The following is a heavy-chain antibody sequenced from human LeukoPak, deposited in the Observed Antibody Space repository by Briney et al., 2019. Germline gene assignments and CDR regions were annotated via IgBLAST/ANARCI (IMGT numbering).Heavy chain of an antibody. CDR1: GYTFSDYF. CDR3: ARGMAVGGTKIGFDY. J-gene: IGHJ4*02. Sequence: ASVKVSCKPSGYTFSDYFIHWVRQAPGQGLEWMGWINPCSGVTNSAQKFQGRVTMTTDTSIRTVYMEVSRTRSDDTAVYYCARGMAVGGTKIGFDYWGQGTVVTVSS. D-gene: IGHD6-19*01. V-gene: IGHV1-2*02. CDR2: INPCSGVT.